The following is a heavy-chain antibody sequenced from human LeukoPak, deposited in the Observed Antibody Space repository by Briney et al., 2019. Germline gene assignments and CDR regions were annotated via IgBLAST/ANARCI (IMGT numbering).Heavy chain of an antibody. V-gene: IGHV3-9*01. D-gene: IGHD2-21*01. CDR3: ARDLSYCGGDCYAH. CDR2: ISWNSGSI. CDR1: GFTFYDYA. Sequence: PGRSLRLSCAASGFTFYDYAMHWVRHAPGKGLEWVSGISWNSGSIGYADSVKGRFTISRDNAKNSLYLQMNSLRAEDTAVYYCARDLSYCGGDCYAHWGQGTLVTVSS. J-gene: IGHJ5*02.